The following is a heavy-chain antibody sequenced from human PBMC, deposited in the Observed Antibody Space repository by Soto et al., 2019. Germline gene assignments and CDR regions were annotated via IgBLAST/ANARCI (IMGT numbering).Heavy chain of an antibody. CDR2: IYYSGST. D-gene: IGHD2-15*01. Sequence: SETLSLTCTVSGGSISSSSYYWGWIRQPPGKGLEWIGSIYYSGSTYYNPSLKSRVTISVDTSKNQFSLKLSSVTAADTAVYYCASRGVATIVVDAFDIWGQGTMVTVSS. CDR3: ASRGVATIVVDAFDI. V-gene: IGHV4-39*01. J-gene: IGHJ3*02. CDR1: GGSISSSSYY.